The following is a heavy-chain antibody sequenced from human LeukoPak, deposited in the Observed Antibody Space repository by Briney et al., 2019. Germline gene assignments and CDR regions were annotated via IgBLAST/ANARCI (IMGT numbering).Heavy chain of an antibody. CDR3: PREEAGIGGFGP. J-gene: IGHJ5*02. Sequence: GGSLRLSCAASGFTFSSYAMNWVRQAPGKGLEWVSAISGSGGTTYYADSVKGRFTISRDNSKNTLYLQMNSLRAEDTAVYYCPREEAGIGGFGPWGQGTPVTVSS. D-gene: IGHD2-15*01. CDR1: GFTFSSYA. V-gene: IGHV3-23*01. CDR2: ISGSGGTT.